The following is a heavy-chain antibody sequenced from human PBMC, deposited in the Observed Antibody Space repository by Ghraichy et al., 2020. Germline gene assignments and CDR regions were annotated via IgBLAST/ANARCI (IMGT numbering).Heavy chain of an antibody. V-gene: IGHV1-8*01. CDR2: MNPNSGNT. D-gene: IGHD2-2*01. J-gene: IGHJ6*02. CDR1: GYTFTSYD. CDR3: ARAWRGYQLPLTHYYYGMDV. Sequence: ASVKVSCKASGYTFTSYDIKWVRQATGQGLEWMGWMNPNSGNTGYAQKFQGRVTMTRNTSISTAYMELSSLRSEDTAVYYCARAWRGYQLPLTHYYYGMDVWGQVTTVTVSS.